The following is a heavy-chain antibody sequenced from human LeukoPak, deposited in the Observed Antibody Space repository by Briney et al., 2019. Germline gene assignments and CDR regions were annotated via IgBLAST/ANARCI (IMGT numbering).Heavy chain of an antibody. V-gene: IGHV3-74*03. CDR1: GFTFSSYY. CDR2: IKGDETST. Sequence: GGSLRLSCAASGFTFSSYYMFWVRQAPGKGLAWVSTIKGDETSTKYADSVRGRFTVSGDNARSTLYLQLNSLRAEDTAIYYCAMGYRSAYSWDSWGQGTLVTVSS. J-gene: IGHJ4*02. D-gene: IGHD5-18*01. CDR3: AMGYRSAYSWDS.